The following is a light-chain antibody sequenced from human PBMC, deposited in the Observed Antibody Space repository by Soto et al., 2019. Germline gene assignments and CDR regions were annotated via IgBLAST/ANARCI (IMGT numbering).Light chain of an antibody. CDR3: QQYFASSWT. CDR2: AAS. J-gene: IGKJ1*01. CDR1: QSSSSTY. V-gene: IGKV3-20*01. Sequence: EIVLTQSPGTLSLSPGERATLYCRSSQSSSSTYLAWYRQKSGQAPRLLIYAASSRATAIPDRFSGSGSGTDFTLTISRLEPEDFAVYYCQQYFASSWTVGQGTRVEIK.